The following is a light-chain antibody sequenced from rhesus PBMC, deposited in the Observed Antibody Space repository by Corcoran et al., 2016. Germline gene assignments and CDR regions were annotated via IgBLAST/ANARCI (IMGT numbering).Light chain of an antibody. Sequence: DIQMTQSPSSLSASVGDTVTITCQASQGITKYLSWFQQKPGKAPKLLIYDSSTLQSGVPSRFRGSGSGTDFTLTISNLQPEDCATYYCQQHNSYPRTFGQGTKVEIK. J-gene: IGKJ1*01. V-gene: IGKV1S9*01. CDR3: QQHNSYPRT. CDR2: DSS. CDR1: QGITKY.